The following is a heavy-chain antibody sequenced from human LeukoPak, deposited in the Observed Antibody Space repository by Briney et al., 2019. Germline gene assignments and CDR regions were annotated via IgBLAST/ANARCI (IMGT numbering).Heavy chain of an antibody. Sequence: PSQTLSLTCTVSGGSISSGSYYWSWIRQPAGKGLEWIGRIYTSGSTNYNPSLKSRVTISVDTSKNQFSLKLSSVTAADTAVYYCARDKQVGITAAGGLGYYYYMDVWGKGTTVTVSS. D-gene: IGHD6-13*01. CDR2: IYTSGST. CDR1: GGSISSGSYY. CDR3: ARDKQVGITAAGGLGYYYYMDV. J-gene: IGHJ6*03. V-gene: IGHV4-61*02.